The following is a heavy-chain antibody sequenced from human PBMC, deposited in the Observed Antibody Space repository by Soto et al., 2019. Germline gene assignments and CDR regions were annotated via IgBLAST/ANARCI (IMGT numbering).Heavy chain of an antibody. Sequence: QVQLVESGGGVVQPGRSLRLSCAASGFTFSSYAMHWVRQAPGKGLEWVAVISYDGSNKYYADSVKGRFTISRDNSKNTLYLQINSLRAEDTAVYYCARDLQQLALDYWGQGTLVTVSS. D-gene: IGHD6-13*01. J-gene: IGHJ4*02. CDR3: ARDLQQLALDY. CDR1: GFTFSSYA. CDR2: ISYDGSNK. V-gene: IGHV3-30-3*01.